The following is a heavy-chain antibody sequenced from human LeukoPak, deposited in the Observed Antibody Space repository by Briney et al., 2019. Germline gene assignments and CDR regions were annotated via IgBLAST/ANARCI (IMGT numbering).Heavy chain of an antibody. Sequence: GGSLRLSCAASGFTFSSYAMSWVRQAPGKGLEWVSAISGSGGSTYYAGSVKGRFTISRDNSKNTLYLQMNSLRAEDTAVYYCAKVRYYYDSSGYSYFDYWGQGTLVTVSS. V-gene: IGHV3-23*01. CDR2: ISGSGGST. D-gene: IGHD3-22*01. CDR1: GFTFSSYA. CDR3: AKVRYYYDSSGYSYFDY. J-gene: IGHJ4*02.